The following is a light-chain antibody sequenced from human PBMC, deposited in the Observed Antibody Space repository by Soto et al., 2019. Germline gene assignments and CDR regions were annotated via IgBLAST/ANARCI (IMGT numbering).Light chain of an antibody. CDR1: QSISSY. CDR3: QQSYSTYTFGQQSYSTYT. J-gene: IGKJ2*01. Sequence: DIQMTQSPSSLSASVGDRVTITCRASQSISSYLNWYQQKPGKAPKLLIYAASTLQSGVPSRFSGSGSGTDFTLTISSLQPEDFATYSCQQSYSTYTFGQQSYSTYTFGQGTKLEIK. V-gene: IGKV1-39*01. CDR2: AAS.